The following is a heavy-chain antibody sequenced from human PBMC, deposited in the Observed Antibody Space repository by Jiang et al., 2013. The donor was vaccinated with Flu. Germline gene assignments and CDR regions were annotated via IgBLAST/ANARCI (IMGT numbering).Heavy chain of an antibody. CDR1: GYTLTELS. CDR3: ATVAEADWYFDL. CDR2: FDPEDGET. Sequence: SGAEVKKPGASVKASCKVSGYTLTELSMHWVRQAPGKGLEWMGGFDPEDGETIYAQKFQGRVTMTEDTSTDTAYMELSSLRSEDTAVYYCATVAEADWYFDLWGRGTLVTVSS. V-gene: IGHV1-24*01. J-gene: IGHJ2*01.